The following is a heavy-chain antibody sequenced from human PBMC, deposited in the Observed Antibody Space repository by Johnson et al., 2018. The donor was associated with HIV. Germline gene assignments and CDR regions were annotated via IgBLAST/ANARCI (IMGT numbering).Heavy chain of an antibody. CDR1: GFNLSDYY. CDR3: AREATYWYDSSGSPYAFDI. V-gene: IGHV3-11*04. D-gene: IGHD3-22*01. J-gene: IGHJ3*02. Sequence: QVQLVESGGGVVQPGRSLRLSCAASGFNLSDYYMSWIRQAPGKGLEWVSYISSSGSTIYYADSVKGRFTISRDSAKNSLYMKMNSLRAKDTAVYYCAREATYWYDSSGSPYAFDIWGQGTMVTVSS. CDR2: ISSSGSTI.